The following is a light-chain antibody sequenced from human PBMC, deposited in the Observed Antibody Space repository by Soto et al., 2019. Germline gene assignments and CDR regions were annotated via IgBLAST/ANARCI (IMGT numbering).Light chain of an antibody. Sequence: EVVLTQSPGTLSLSPGERATLSCRASQSVSSSYVAWFQQKRGQSPRLLMYGESRRATGIPDRFSGSGSGTDFTLTISRLEPEDVVLYYCQHFRAFGQGTRLEIK. CDR2: GES. V-gene: IGKV3-20*01. CDR3: QHFRA. J-gene: IGKJ5*01. CDR1: QSVSSSY.